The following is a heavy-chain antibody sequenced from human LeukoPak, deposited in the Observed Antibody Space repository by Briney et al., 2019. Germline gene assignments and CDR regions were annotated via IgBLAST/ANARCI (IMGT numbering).Heavy chain of an antibody. V-gene: IGHV3-74*01. CDR1: GFTFSSYW. J-gene: IGHJ4*02. CDR2: INSDGSST. CDR3: VKDLNYGDLLDY. Sequence: GGSLGLSCAASGFTFSSYWMHWVRQAPGKGLVWVSRINSDGSSTSYADSVKGPFTISRDNSKNTLYLQMNSLRAEDTAVYYCVKDLNYGDLLDYWGQGTLVTVSS. D-gene: IGHD4-17*01.